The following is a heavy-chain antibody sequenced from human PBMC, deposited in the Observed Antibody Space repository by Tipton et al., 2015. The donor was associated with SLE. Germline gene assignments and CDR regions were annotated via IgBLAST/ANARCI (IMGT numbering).Heavy chain of an antibody. Sequence: TLSLTCAVYGGSFSGYYWSWIRQPPGKGLEWIGEINHSGSTNYNPSLEGRVTISVDTSKNQFSLKLSSVTAADTAVYYCARGRGAVAFGYWGQGTLVTVSS. D-gene: IGHD6-19*01. CDR3: ARGRGAVAFGY. CDR2: INHSGST. J-gene: IGHJ4*02. V-gene: IGHV4-34*01. CDR1: GGSFSGYY.